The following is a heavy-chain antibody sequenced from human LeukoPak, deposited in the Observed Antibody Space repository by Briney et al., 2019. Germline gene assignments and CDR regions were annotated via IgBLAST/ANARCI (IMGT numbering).Heavy chain of an antibody. CDR2: IKQDGSEK. CDR3: ASKGVSSYYYYYYMDV. Sequence: PGGSLRLSCAASGFTFSSYWMSWVRQAPGKGLEWVANIKQDGSEKYYVDSVKGRFTISRDNAKNSLYLQMNSRRAEDTAVYYCASKGVSSYYYYYYMDVWGKGTTVTVSS. V-gene: IGHV3-7*01. CDR1: GFTFSSYW. J-gene: IGHJ6*03. D-gene: IGHD3-16*01.